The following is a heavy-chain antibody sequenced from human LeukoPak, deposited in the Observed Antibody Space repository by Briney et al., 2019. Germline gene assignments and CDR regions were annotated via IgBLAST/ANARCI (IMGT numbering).Heavy chain of an antibody. D-gene: IGHD2-15*01. V-gene: IGHV1-2*02. J-gene: IGHJ5*02. CDR3: ARGYCSGGSCSQNWFDP. Sequence: ASVKVSCKASGYTFTGYYMHWVRQAPGQGLEWMGWINPNSGGTNYAQKFQGRVTMTRGTSISTAYMELSRLRSDDTAVYYCARGYCSGGSCSQNWFDPWGQGTLVTVSS. CDR2: INPNSGGT. CDR1: GYTFTGYY.